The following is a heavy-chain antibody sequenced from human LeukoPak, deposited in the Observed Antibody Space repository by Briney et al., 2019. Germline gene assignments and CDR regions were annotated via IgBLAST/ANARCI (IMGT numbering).Heavy chain of an antibody. J-gene: IGHJ4*02. CDR3: ARDVNWNYDSSGYPGY. D-gene: IGHD3-22*01. V-gene: IGHV3-33*01. CDR2: IWYDGSNK. Sequence: GGSLRLSCAASGFTFSSYGMHWVRQAPGKGLEWVAVIWYDGSNKYYADSVKGRFTISRDNSKNTLYLQMNSPTAEDTAVYYCARDVNWNYDSSGYPGYWGQGTLVTVSS. CDR1: GFTFSSYG.